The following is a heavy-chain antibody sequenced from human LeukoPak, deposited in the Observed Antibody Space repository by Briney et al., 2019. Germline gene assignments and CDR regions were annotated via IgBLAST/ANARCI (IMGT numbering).Heavy chain of an antibody. J-gene: IGHJ4*02. CDR2: INHSGST. D-gene: IGHD6-13*01. Sequence: SETPSLTCAVYGGSFSGYYWSWIRQPPGKGLEWIGEINHSGSTNYNPSLKSRVSISVDSSKNQFSLKVSSVTAADTAVYYCARGSDTAAGLYWGQGTMATVSS. V-gene: IGHV4-34*01. CDR3: ARGSDTAAGLY. CDR1: GGSFSGYY.